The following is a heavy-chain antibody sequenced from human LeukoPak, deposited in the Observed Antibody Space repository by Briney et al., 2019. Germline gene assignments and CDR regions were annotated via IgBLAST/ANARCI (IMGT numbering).Heavy chain of an antibody. J-gene: IGHJ4*02. CDR3: AKGYYYDSSGYYTETPFDY. CDR2: ISGSGGST. Sequence: PGGSLRLSCAASGFTFSSYGMHWVRQAPGKGLEWVSAISGSGGSTYYADSVKGRFTISRDNSKNTLYLQMNSLRAEDTAVYYCAKGYYYDSSGYYTETPFDYWGQGTLVTVSS. CDR1: GFTFSSYG. V-gene: IGHV3-23*01. D-gene: IGHD3-22*01.